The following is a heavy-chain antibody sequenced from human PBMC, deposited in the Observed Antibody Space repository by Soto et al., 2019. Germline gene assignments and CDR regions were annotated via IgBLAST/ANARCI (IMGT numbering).Heavy chain of an antibody. J-gene: IGHJ5*02. CDR2: INHRGST. Sequence: SETLSLTCVVYGGSFSGYYWSWIRQSPGKGLEWIGGINHRGSTNYNPSLESRVTISVDTPKNQFSLKLPSVTAADTAMYYCARDGFCTSTTCRVGNWFDPWGQGTLVTVSS. D-gene: IGHD2-2*01. CDR3: ARDGFCTSTTCRVGNWFDP. V-gene: IGHV4-34*01. CDR1: GGSFSGYY.